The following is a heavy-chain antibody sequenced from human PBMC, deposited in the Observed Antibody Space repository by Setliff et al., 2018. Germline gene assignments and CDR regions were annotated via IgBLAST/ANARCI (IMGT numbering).Heavy chain of an antibody. CDR3: ARGGYYYDSSGPSPDHFNY. CDR2: INPSGGST. CDR1: GYTFTSYY. D-gene: IGHD3-22*01. Sequence: ASVKVSCKASGYTFTSYYMHWVRQAPGQGLEWMGIINPSGGSTSYAQKFQGRVTMTRDTSTSTVYMELSSLRSEDTAVYYCARGGYYYDSSGPSPDHFNYWGQGTLVTVSS. J-gene: IGHJ4*02. V-gene: IGHV1-46*01.